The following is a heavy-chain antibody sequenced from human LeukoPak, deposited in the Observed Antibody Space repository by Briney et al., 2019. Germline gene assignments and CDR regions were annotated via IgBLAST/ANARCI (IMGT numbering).Heavy chain of an antibody. V-gene: IGHV3-23*01. D-gene: IGHD2-8*02. CDR3: ARDHWSPPSY. Sequence: GGSLRLSCAASGFTFSSSAMSWVRQAPGKGLEWVSAISNNGGYTYYADSVQGRFTISRDNSKSTLCLQMNSLRAEDTAVYYCARDHWSPPSYWGQGTLVTVSS. CDR2: ISNNGGYT. CDR1: GFTFSSSA. J-gene: IGHJ4*02.